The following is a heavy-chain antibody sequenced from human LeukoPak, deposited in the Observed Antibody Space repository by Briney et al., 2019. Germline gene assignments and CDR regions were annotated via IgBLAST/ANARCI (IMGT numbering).Heavy chain of an antibody. V-gene: IGHV3-7*02. D-gene: IGHD5-18*01. CDR1: GITLSELW. CDR3: ARGPLGYSYGYDAFDI. J-gene: IGHJ3*02. Sequence: GGSLRLSCAGYGITLSELWMNWVRQVPGKGLEWVANIKQDGSEKKYVDSVKGRFTISRDNAKNSVYLQMNSLRAEDTAVYYCARGPLGYSYGYDAFDIWGQGTMVTVSS. CDR2: IKQDGSEK.